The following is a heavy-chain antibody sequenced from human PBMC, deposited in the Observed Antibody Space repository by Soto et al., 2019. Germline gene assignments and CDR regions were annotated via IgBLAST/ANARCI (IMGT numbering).Heavy chain of an antibody. V-gene: IGHV5-51*01. Sequence: GESLKISCKCSGYSFTSYWIGWVRQIPGKGLEWMGIIYPGDSDTRCSPSFQGQVTISADKSISTAYLQWSSLKASDTAMYYCARAGFYYYDSSGYYYFDYWGQGTLVTVSS. CDR3: ARAGFYYYDSSGYYYFDY. J-gene: IGHJ4*02. CDR2: IYPGDSDT. CDR1: GYSFTSYW. D-gene: IGHD3-22*01.